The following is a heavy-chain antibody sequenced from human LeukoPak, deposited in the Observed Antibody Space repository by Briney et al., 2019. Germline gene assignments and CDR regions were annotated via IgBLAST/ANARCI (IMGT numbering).Heavy chain of an antibody. CDR3: ARRRYYDYVWGSYRGYYFDY. D-gene: IGHD3-16*02. CDR1: GGSFSGYY. Sequence: SETLSLTCAVYGGSFSGYYWSWIRQPPGKGLEWIGEINHSGSTKYNPSLKSRVTISIDTSKSQFSLKLNSVTAADTAVYYCARRRYYDYVWGSYRGYYFDYWGQGTLVTVSS. V-gene: IGHV4-34*01. CDR2: INHSGST. J-gene: IGHJ4*02.